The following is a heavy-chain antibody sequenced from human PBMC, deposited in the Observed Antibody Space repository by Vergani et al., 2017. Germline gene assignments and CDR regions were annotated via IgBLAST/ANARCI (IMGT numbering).Heavy chain of an antibody. CDR3: ARDPGGSGYDRGDYFDY. CDR1: GFTLSSHA. CDR2: ISGSGGST. J-gene: IGHJ4*02. V-gene: IGHV3-23*04. Sequence: VQLEESGGGVVQPGRSLRLSCAGSGFTLSSHAMHWVRQAPGKGLEWVSAISGSGGSTYYADSVKGRFTISRDNSKNSLYLQMNSLRAEDTAVYYCARDPGGSGYDRGDYFDYWGQGTLVTVSS. D-gene: IGHD5-12*01.